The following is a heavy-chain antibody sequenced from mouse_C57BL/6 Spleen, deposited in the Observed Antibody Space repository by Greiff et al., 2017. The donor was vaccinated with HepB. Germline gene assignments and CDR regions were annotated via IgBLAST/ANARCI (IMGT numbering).Heavy chain of an antibody. J-gene: IGHJ3*01. CDR1: GYTFTDHT. CDR3: ARRNYGYDEGFSY. D-gene: IGHD2-2*01. Sequence: QVQLQQSAAELVKPGASVTISCKISGYTFTDHTIHWVKQRPEQGLEWIGYIYPRDGSTKYNEKFEGKATLTADKSSSTAYIQLNSLTSEDSAVYFCARRNYGYDEGFSYWGQGTLVTVSA. CDR2: IYPRDGST. V-gene: IGHV1-78*01.